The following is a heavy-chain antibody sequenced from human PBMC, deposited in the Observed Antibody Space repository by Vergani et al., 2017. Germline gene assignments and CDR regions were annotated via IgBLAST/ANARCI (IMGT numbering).Heavy chain of an antibody. CDR3: ARGTAKYCYYVMDV. Sequence: QVQLVQSGAEVKKPGSSVKVSCKASGGTFSSYTISWVRQAPGQGLEWMGRIIPILGIANYAQKFQGRVTITADKSTSTAYMELSSLRSEDTAVYYCARGTAKYCYYVMDVWGQGTTVTVSS. V-gene: IGHV1-69*02. J-gene: IGHJ6*02. CDR2: IIPILGIA. CDR1: GGTFSSYT.